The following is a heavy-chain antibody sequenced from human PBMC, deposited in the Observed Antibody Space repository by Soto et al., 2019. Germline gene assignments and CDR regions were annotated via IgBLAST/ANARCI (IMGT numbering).Heavy chain of an antibody. D-gene: IGHD3-3*01. V-gene: IGHV4-61*01. Sequence: QVQLQGSGPGLLKPSETLSLTCAVSGDSVSSGSYYWSWIRQPPGKGLEWIGYIYYSGDTIYNPSLKSRVTISVDTSKNQFSLKLSSVTAADTAVYYCARGYDFWSGQIDFWGQGTLVTVSS. CDR1: GDSVSSGSYY. J-gene: IGHJ4*02. CDR3: ARGYDFWSGQIDF. CDR2: IYYSGDT.